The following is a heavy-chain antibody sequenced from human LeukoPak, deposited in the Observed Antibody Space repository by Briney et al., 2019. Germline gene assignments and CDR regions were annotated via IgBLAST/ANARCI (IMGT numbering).Heavy chain of an antibody. V-gene: IGHV5-10-1*01. D-gene: IGHD5-18*01. CDR1: GYSFTSYW. J-gene: IGHJ6*02. CDR2: IDPSDSYT. CDR3: ARGDTAMAPHYYYGMDV. Sequence: GESLKVSCKVSGYSFTSYWISWVRQMPGKGLEWMGRIDPSDSYTNYSPSFQGHVTISADKSISTAYLQWSSLKASDTAMYYCARGDTAMAPHYYYGMDVWGQGTTVTVSS.